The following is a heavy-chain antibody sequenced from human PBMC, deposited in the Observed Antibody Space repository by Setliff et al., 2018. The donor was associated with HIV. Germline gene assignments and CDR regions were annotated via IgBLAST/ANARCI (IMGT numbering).Heavy chain of an antibody. V-gene: IGHV4-34*01. CDR1: GGSFSDYY. D-gene: IGHD1-26*01. J-gene: IGHJ4*02. Sequence: SETLSLTCTVSGGSFSDYYWTWIRQPPNEGLEWIGEINDRGNTNYMQSLKSRVTISVDTAKNQFSLNLTSVTAADTAVYYCARGGFKWSGSYADYWGQGTLVTVSS. CDR2: INDRGNT. CDR3: ARGGFKWSGSYADY.